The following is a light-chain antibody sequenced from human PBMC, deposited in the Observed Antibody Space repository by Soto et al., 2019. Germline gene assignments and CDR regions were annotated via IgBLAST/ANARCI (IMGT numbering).Light chain of an antibody. CDR2: WAS. CDR3: QQYFSTPHLT. V-gene: IGKV4-1*01. J-gene: IGKJ4*01. Sequence: DIVMTQSPDSLAVSLGERATFNCKSSQSVLYSSNNKNYLAWYQQKPGQPPKLLIHWASTRESGVPDRFSGSGSGTDFTLTISSLQAEDVAVYYCQQYFSTPHLTFGGGTKVEIK. CDR1: QSVLYSSNNKNY.